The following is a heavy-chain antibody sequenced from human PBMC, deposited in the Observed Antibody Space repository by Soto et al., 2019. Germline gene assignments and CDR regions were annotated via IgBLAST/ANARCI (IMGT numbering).Heavy chain of an antibody. D-gene: IGHD2-2*01. V-gene: IGHV3-23*01. J-gene: IGHJ6*02. CDR2: ISGSGGST. Sequence: TGGSLRLSCAASGFTFSSYAMSWVRQAPGKGLEWVSAISGSGGSTYYADSVKGRFTISRDNSKNTLYLQMNSLRAEDTAVYYCAKEDCSSTSCYRVYYYYGIDVWGQGTTVTVSS. CDR3: AKEDCSSTSCYRVYYYYGIDV. CDR1: GFTFSSYA.